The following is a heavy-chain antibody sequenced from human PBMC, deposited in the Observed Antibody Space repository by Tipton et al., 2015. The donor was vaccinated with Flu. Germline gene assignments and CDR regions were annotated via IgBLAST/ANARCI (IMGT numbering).Heavy chain of an antibody. CDR1: GDSINSDDYY. D-gene: IGHD2-15*01. Sequence: LRLSCTASGDSINSDDYYWNWIRQSPGQGLQWIGFIYNDGSTTCNPSLKGRVSMSVDTSKDQFSLNLSSVTAADTAVYYCAREGLLRAFDIWGQGTMVNVSS. CDR3: AREGLLRAFDI. V-gene: IGHV4-61*08. J-gene: IGHJ3*02. CDR2: IYNDGST.